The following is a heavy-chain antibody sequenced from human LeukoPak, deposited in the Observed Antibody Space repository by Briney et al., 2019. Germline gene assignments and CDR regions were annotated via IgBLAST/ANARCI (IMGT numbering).Heavy chain of an antibody. CDR1: GYTLTELS. D-gene: IGHD6-13*01. V-gene: IGHV1-24*01. CDR2: FDPEDGET. CDR3: ATVSEQQLNLAYYFDY. J-gene: IGHJ4*02. Sequence: ASVKVSCKVSGYTLTELSMHWVRQAPGKGLEWMGGFDPEDGETIYAQKFQGRVTMTEDTSTDTAYMELSSLRSEDTAVYYCATVSEQQLNLAYYFDYWGQGTLVTVSS.